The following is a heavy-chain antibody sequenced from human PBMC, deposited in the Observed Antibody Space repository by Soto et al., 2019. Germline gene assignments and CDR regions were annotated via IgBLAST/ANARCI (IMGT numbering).Heavy chain of an antibody. CDR3: ASSIAVAGTIDY. V-gene: IGHV1-46*01. Sequence: ASVRVSCKASGYTFTSYYMHWVRQAPGQGLEWMGIINPSGGSTSYAQKFQGRVTMTRDTSTSTVYMELSSLRSEDTAVYYCASSIAVAGTIDYWGQGTLVTVSS. CDR1: GYTFTSYY. CDR2: INPSGGST. D-gene: IGHD6-19*01. J-gene: IGHJ4*02.